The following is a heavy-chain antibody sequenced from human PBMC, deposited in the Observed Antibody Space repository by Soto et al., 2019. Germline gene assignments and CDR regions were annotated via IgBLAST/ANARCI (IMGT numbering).Heavy chain of an antibody. CDR1: GFTFNDFG. V-gene: IGHV3-23*01. J-gene: IGHJ4*02. CDR3: AKDAGNEESLFEY. CDR2: LNHDGGNT. Sequence: EVQLLESGGDLVQSGGSLRLSCEASGFTFNDFGMSWVRPTPGKGLEWVATLNHDGGNTHYAASVEGRFTIPTDNSKNTLSLPLASLRAVDTAIYYCAKDAGNEESLFEYWGRGTLVTVSS.